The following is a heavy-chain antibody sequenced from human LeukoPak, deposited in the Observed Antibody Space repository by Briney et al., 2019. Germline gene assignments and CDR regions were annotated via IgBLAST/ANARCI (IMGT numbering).Heavy chain of an antibody. V-gene: IGHV4-59*01. Sequence: SGTLSLTCTVSGGSMSRYYWSWIRQPPGKGLEWIGYIYYTGSINYNPSLKSRVTISVDTSKNQFSLKLSSVTAADTAVYYCARSPNPYDYVWGSYRQRLYFDYWGQGTLVTVSS. CDR2: IYYTGSI. CDR3: ARSPNPYDYVWGSYRQRLYFDY. D-gene: IGHD3-16*02. CDR1: GGSMSRYY. J-gene: IGHJ4*02.